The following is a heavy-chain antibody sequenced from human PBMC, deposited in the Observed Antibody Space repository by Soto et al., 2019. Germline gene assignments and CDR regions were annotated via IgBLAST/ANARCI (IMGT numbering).Heavy chain of an antibody. CDR2: ISSSSSYI. Sequence: NPGGSLRLSCAASGFTFSSYSMNWVRQAPGKGLEWVSSISSSSSYIYYADSVKGRFTISRDNAKNSLYLQMNSLRAEDTAVYYCARPAVAITGINFDYWGQGTLVTVSS. CDR1: GFTFSSYS. V-gene: IGHV3-21*01. D-gene: IGHD1-20*01. CDR3: ARPAVAITGINFDY. J-gene: IGHJ4*02.